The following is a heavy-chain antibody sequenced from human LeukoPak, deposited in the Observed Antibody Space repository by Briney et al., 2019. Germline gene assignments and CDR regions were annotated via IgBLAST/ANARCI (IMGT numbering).Heavy chain of an antibody. CDR2: IYYSGST. D-gene: IGHD1-26*01. V-gene: IGHV4-59*01. CDR1: GGSISSYY. Sequence: SETLSLTCTVSGGSISSYYWSWIRQPPGKGLEWIGYIYYSGSTNYNPSLKSRVTISVDTSKNQFSLKLSSVTAADTAVYYCARISGSYYYYYGMDVWGQGTTVTVSS. J-gene: IGHJ6*02. CDR3: ARISGSYYYYYGMDV.